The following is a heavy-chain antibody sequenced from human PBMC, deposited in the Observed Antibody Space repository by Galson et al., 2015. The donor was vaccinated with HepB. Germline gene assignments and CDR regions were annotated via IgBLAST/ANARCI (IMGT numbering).Heavy chain of an antibody. Sequence: SLRLSCAASGFTFSNAWMSWVRQAPGKGLEWVGRIKSKTDGGTTDYAAPVKGRFTISRDDSKNTLYLQMNSLKTEDTAVYYCTTEEYCSSTSCYWRETGAFDYWGQGTLVTVSS. CDR3: TTEEYCSSTSCYWRETGAFDY. V-gene: IGHV3-15*01. CDR1: GFTFSNAW. J-gene: IGHJ4*02. CDR2: IKSKTDGGTT. D-gene: IGHD2-2*01.